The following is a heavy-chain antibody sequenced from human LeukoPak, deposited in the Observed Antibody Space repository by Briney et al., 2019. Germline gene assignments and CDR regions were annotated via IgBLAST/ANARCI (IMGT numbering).Heavy chain of an antibody. D-gene: IGHD3-22*01. CDR1: GGSFSGYY. Sequence: PSETLSLTCAVYGGSFSGYYWSWIRQPPGKGLEWTGEINHSGSTNYNPSLKSRVTISVDTSKNQFSLKLSSVTAADTAVYYCARGQYGLPYYYDSSGYYALGAFDIWGQGTMVTVSS. CDR3: ARGQYGLPYYYDSSGYYALGAFDI. CDR2: INHSGST. V-gene: IGHV4-34*01. J-gene: IGHJ3*02.